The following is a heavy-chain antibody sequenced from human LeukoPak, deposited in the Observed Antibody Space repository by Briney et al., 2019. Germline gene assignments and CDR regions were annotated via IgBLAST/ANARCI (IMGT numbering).Heavy chain of an antibody. V-gene: IGHV3-7*01. D-gene: IGHD6-19*01. CDR1: GFTFSNYW. CDR2: IKQDGSEK. J-gene: IGHJ4*02. CDR3: ARVAGSGWFDY. Sequence: GGSLRLSCAASGFTFSNYWMTWFRQAPGKGLEWLANIKQDGSEKYYVDSVKGRFTISRDDAKNSLYLQMNSLRAEDTAVYYCARVAGSGWFDYWGQGTLVTVSS.